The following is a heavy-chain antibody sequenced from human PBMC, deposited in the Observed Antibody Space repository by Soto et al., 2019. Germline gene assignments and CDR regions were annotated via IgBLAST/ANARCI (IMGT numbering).Heavy chain of an antibody. J-gene: IGHJ6*02. Sequence: QVQLVQSGAEVKKPGSSVKVSCKASGGTFSNYAITWVRQAPGQGLEWMGGIIPFFVTANYAQKFQGRVTITADESTSTAYMELSSLTSEDPAVYFCARETAGVTAAMRGGYFYGMDVWCQGTTVTVSS. D-gene: IGHD2-2*01. V-gene: IGHV1-69*12. CDR2: IIPFFVTA. CDR3: ARETAGVTAAMRGGYFYGMDV. CDR1: GGTFSNYA.